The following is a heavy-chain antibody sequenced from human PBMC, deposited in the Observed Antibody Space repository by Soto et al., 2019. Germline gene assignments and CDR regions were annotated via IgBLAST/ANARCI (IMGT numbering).Heavy chain of an antibody. V-gene: IGHV4-39*01. Sequence: SETLSLTCTVSGGSISSSSYYWGWIRQPPGKGLEWIGSIYYSGYTYYNPSLKSRVTISVDTSKNQFSLKLSSVTAADTAVYYCTSKFGQLLADAFDIWGQGTMVTVS. D-gene: IGHD3-10*01. J-gene: IGHJ3*02. CDR2: IYYSGYT. CDR1: GGSISSSSYY. CDR3: TSKFGQLLADAFDI.